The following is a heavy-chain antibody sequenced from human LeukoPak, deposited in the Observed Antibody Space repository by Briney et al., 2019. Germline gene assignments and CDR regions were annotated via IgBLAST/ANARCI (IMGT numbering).Heavy chain of an antibody. V-gene: IGHV3-74*01. CDR1: GFTFSSYW. Sequence: GGSLRLSCVASGFTFSSYWMHWVRQDPRKGLVWVSRISGDGRNINYADSVRGRFTISRDNAKNTLYLQTNTLRVEDTAVYYCASVGDPYYYYGMDVWGQGTTVTVSS. CDR3: ASVGDPYYYYGMDV. D-gene: IGHD3-16*01. CDR2: ISGDGRNI. J-gene: IGHJ6*02.